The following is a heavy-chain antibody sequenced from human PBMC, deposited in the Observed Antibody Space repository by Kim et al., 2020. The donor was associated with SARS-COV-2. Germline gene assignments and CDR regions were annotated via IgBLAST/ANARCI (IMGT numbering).Heavy chain of an antibody. CDR3: ARASYDFWSGYRFDY. Sequence: SVTVSCKASGGTFSSYAISWVRQAPGQGLEWMGRIIPILGIANYAQKFQGRVTITADKSTSTAYMELSSLRSEDTAVYYCARASYDFWSGYRFDYWGQGTLVTVSS. V-gene: IGHV1-69*04. J-gene: IGHJ4*02. CDR1: GGTFSSYA. CDR2: IIPILGIA. D-gene: IGHD3-3*01.